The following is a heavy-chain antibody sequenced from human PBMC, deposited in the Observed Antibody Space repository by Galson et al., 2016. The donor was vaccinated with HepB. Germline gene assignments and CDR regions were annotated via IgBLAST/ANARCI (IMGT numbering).Heavy chain of an antibody. J-gene: IGHJ6*04. D-gene: IGHD4/OR15-4a*01. CDR2: ISSTGTYI. CDR1: GFIFSTYS. V-gene: IGHV3-21*04. Sequence: SLRLSCAASGFIFSTYSMNWVRQAPGKGLEWVSSISSTGTYIYYADSVKGRFTISRDNAKNSLSLQMNSLRAEDTAVYYCASANGDYYSYGLDVWGKGTTVTVSS. CDR3: ASANGDYYSYGLDV.